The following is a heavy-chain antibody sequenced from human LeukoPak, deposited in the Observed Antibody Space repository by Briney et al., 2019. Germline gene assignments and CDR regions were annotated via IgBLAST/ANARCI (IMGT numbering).Heavy chain of an antibody. D-gene: IGHD6-13*01. V-gene: IGHV4-59*01. CDR2: IYYSGST. CDR1: GGSISSYY. CDR3: ARGQRGYSSSWYDY. Sequence: SETLSLTCTVSGGSISSYYWSWIRRPPGKGLEWIGYIYYSGSTNYNPSLKSRVTISVDTSKNQFSLKLSSVTAADTAVYYCARGQRGYSSSWYDYWGQGTLVTVSS. J-gene: IGHJ4*02.